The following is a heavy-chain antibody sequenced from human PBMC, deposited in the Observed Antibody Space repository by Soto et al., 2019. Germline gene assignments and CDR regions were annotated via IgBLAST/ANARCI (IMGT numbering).Heavy chain of an antibody. CDR2: ISGSGGST. CDR1: GFTFSSYA. CDR3: ARPRFNMVSTYLDY. J-gene: IGHJ4*02. V-gene: IGHV3-23*01. Sequence: PGGSLRLSCAASGFTFSSYAMSWVRQAPGKGLEWVSAISGSGGSTYYADSVKGRFTISRDNSKNTLYLQMNSLRAEDTAVYYCARPRFNMVSTYLDYWGQGTLVTVSS. D-gene: IGHD3-10*01.